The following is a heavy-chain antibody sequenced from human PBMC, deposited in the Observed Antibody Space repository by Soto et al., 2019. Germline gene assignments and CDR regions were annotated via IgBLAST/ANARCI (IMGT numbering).Heavy chain of an antibody. D-gene: IGHD3-16*02. Sequence: SETLSLTCAVYGGSFSGYYWSWIRQPPGKGLEWIGEINHSGSTNYNPSLKSRVTISVDASKNQFSLKLSSVTAADTAVYYCARRYYDYVWGSYRPYDYWGQGTLVTVSS. V-gene: IGHV4-34*01. CDR3: ARRYYDYVWGSYRPYDY. J-gene: IGHJ4*02. CDR2: INHSGST. CDR1: GGSFSGYY.